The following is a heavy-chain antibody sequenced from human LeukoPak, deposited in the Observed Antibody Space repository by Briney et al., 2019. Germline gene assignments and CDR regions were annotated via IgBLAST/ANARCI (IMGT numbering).Heavy chain of an antibody. D-gene: IGHD6-13*01. CDR2: IYYSGST. CDR3: ARGAAGTILLYYMDV. CDR1: GGSISSSGYY. Sequence: SETLSLTCTVSGGSISSSGYYWGWVRQPPGKGLEWIGSIYYSGSTYYNPSLKSRVTISVDTSKNQFSLKLSSVTAADTAVYYCARGAAGTILLYYMDVWGKGTTVTVSS. J-gene: IGHJ6*03. V-gene: IGHV4-39*07.